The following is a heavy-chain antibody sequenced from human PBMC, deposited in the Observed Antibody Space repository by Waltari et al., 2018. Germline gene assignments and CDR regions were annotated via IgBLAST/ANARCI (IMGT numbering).Heavy chain of an antibody. CDR2: LSYPGTP. CDR1: GGSIDSYD. D-gene: IGHD3-10*01. J-gene: IGHJ6*02. V-gene: IGHV4-59*01. CDR3: ARRILHAAGSRGITDNYSMDV. Sequence: VKLRQSGPELVKSSETLSLTCSVSGGSIDSYDWTWIRQSPGKGLEWIGSLSYPGTPNYNPPLESRVAISVDTSKNQLSLKLTSVTAADTAVYFCARRILHAAGSRGITDNYSMDVWGQGATVSVSS.